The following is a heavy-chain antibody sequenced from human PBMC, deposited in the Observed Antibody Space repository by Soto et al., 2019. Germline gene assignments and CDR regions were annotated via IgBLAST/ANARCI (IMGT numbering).Heavy chain of an antibody. J-gene: IGHJ6*02. V-gene: IGHV1-2*04. CDR2: INPSSGGA. Sequence: VASVKVSFKASGYTFTGYYLHWLRQAPGQGLEWMGWINPSSGGANIAQKFQGWVTMTRDTSIDTAYMELTRLRSDDTAVYYCARDAAMGDYYHYGMDVWGQGTPVTVSS. CDR1: GYTFTGYY. D-gene: IGHD5-18*01. CDR3: ARDAAMGDYYHYGMDV.